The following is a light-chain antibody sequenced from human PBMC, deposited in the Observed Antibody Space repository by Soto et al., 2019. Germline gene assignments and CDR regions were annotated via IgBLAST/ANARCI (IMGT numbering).Light chain of an antibody. CDR2: DAS. V-gene: IGKV1-5*01. CDR1: ESVSKW. Sequence: DIQMTQSPSFLSASVGDKVTITCRATESVSKWLAWYQEKPGNPPRPLIYDASTLESGVPSRFSGSGSGTEFTLTISNLQADDFAIYYCQQYNSYSWTFGQGTKVDIK. J-gene: IGKJ1*01. CDR3: QQYNSYSWT.